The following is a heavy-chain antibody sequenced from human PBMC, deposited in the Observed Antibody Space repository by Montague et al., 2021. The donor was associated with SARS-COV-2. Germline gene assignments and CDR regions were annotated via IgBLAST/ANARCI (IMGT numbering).Heavy chain of an antibody. CDR1: GDSVTSNSAT. Sequence: CAISGDSVTSNSATWNGVRQSPSRGVEWLGRTYYRSKWYNDYAVSVGGRVTINPDTSKNQFSLQLNSVTPGDTAIYYCTSGREGNYNVMDVWGQGTTVTVPS. CDR2: TYYRSKWYN. D-gene: IGHD1-14*01. V-gene: IGHV6-1*01. J-gene: IGHJ6*02. CDR3: TSGREGNYNVMDV.